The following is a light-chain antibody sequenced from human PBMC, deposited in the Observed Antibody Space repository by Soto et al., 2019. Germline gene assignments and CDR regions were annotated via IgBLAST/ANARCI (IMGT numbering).Light chain of an antibody. CDR1: QTISGTY. J-gene: IGKJ2*01. CDR3: QQSYSTPYT. CDR2: SSS. V-gene: IGKV3-20*01. Sequence: EIVLTQSPGTLSLSPGERATLSCRASQTISGTYLAWYQQKPGQAPRLLIYSSSSRAAGVSDRFSGSGSGTDFSLTISRLEPEDFATYYCQQSYSTPYTFGQGTKLEIK.